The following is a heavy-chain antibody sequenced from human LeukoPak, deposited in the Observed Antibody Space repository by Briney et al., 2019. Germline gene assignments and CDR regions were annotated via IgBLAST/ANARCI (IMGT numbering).Heavy chain of an antibody. CDR1: GYTFTNYA. CDR3: ARGYTKDMTSVTHFDY. D-gene: IGHD4-17*01. CDR2: INTNTGNP. V-gene: IGHV7-4-1*02. Sequence: ASVKVSCKASGYTFTNYAMNWVRQAPGQGLEWMGWINTNTGNPTYAQGFTGRFVFSLDTSVSTAYLQISSLKAEDTAFYYCARGYTKDMTSVTHFDYWGQGTLVTVSS. J-gene: IGHJ4*02.